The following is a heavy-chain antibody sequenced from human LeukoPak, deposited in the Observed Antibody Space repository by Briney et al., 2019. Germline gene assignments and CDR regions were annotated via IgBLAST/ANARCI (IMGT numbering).Heavy chain of an antibody. J-gene: IGHJ4*02. Sequence: GASVKASCKASGYTFTSYGISWVRQAPGQGLEWMGWISAYNGNTNYAQKLQGRVTMTTDTSTSTAYMELRSLRSDDTAVYYCARDSSSWEVGYFDYWGQGTLVTVSS. CDR1: GYTFTSYG. V-gene: IGHV1-18*01. CDR3: ARDSSSWEVGYFDY. CDR2: ISAYNGNT. D-gene: IGHD6-13*01.